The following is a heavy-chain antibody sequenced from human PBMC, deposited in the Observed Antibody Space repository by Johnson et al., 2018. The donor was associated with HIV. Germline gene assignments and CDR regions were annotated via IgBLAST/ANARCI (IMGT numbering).Heavy chain of an antibody. V-gene: IGHV3-30*03. CDR3: ASQMIALDAFDI. Sequence: QVQLVESGGGVVQPGRSLRLSCAASGFTFSSYGMHWVRQAPGKGLEWVAVISYDGSNKYYADSVKGRFTISRDNSKTTLFLHINSLRAEDTAVYYCASQMIALDAFDIWGQGTMVTVSS. D-gene: IGHD3-22*01. CDR1: GFTFSSYG. J-gene: IGHJ3*02. CDR2: ISYDGSNK.